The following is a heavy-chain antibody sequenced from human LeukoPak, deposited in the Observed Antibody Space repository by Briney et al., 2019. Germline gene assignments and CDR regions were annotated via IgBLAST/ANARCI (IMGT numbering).Heavy chain of an antibody. Sequence: ASVKVSCKASGYTFTGYYMHWVRQAPGQGLEWMGIVNPSGGSTSYAQKFQGRVTMTRDTSTSTVYMELSSLRSEDTAVYYCARDGLNGSGSYYKWGAFDIWGQGTMVTVSS. J-gene: IGHJ3*02. D-gene: IGHD3-10*01. V-gene: IGHV1-46*01. CDR2: VNPSGGST. CDR3: ARDGLNGSGSYYKWGAFDI. CDR1: GYTFTGYY.